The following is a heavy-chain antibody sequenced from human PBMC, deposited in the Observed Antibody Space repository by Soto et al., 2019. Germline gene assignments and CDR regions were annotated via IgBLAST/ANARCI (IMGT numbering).Heavy chain of an antibody. J-gene: IGHJ4*02. CDR2: ISGSGAST. CDR1: EFSFGGYA. Sequence: EVQLLESGGGLVQPGGSLRLSCAASEFSFGGYAMSWVRQAPGKGLEWVSSISGSGASTFYADSVRGRFTISRDNTRKTLDLQMNRLRAEDTALYYCAKGSRGYTAYYFDYWGQGTRITVSS. CDR3: AKGSRGYTAYYFDY. D-gene: IGHD5-18*01. V-gene: IGHV3-23*01.